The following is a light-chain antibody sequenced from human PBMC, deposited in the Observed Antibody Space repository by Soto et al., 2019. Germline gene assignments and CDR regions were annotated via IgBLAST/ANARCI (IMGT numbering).Light chain of an antibody. CDR2: GAS. V-gene: IGKV3-20*01. CDR1: QSVSSSF. Sequence: EILLTQSPGTLSLSPGERATLSCRASQSVSSSFLAWYQQKVGQAPRLLISGASTKDTGIPARFGGSGSGTEFTLTISRLQFEDFEVYYCQQYNSYPRTFGQGTKVDIK. J-gene: IGKJ1*01. CDR3: QQYNSYPRT.